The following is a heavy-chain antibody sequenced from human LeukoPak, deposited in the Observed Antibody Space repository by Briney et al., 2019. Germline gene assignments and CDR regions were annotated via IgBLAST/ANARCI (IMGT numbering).Heavy chain of an antibody. J-gene: IGHJ4*02. CDR1: GGSISSYY. V-gene: IGHV4-59*01. D-gene: IGHD1-7*01. CDR2: IYYSGST. CDR3: ASSQGELFQFDY. Sequence: SETLSLTCTVSGGSISSYYWSWIRQPPGKGLEWIGYIYYSGSTNYNPSLKSRVTISVDTSKNQFSLKLSSVTAADTAVYYCASSQGELFQFDYWGQGTLVTVSS.